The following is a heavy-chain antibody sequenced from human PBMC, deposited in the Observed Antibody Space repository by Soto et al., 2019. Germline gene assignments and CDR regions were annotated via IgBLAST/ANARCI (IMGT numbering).Heavy chain of an antibody. V-gene: IGHV3-30*18. CDR1: GFTFSSYG. Sequence: EGSLRLSCAASGFTFSSYGMHWVRQAPGKGLEWVAVISYDGSNKYYADSVKGRFTISRDNSKNTLYLQMNSLRAEDTAVYYCAKDWYPGGMDVWGQGTTVTVSS. CDR3: AKDWYPGGMDV. CDR2: ISYDGSNK. D-gene: IGHD1-20*01. J-gene: IGHJ6*02.